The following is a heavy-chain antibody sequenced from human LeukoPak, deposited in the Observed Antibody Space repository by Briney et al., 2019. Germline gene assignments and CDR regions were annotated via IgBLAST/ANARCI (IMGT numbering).Heavy chain of an antibody. CDR1: GFTFSSYS. J-gene: IGHJ3*02. CDR2: ITSSGYTT. CDR3: ARDKGYGFDI. V-gene: IGHV3-48*02. Sequence: QPGGSLRLSCAASGFTFSSYSMNWVRQAPGKGLEWVSYITSSGYTTYYADSVKGRFTISRDNAKNLLFLQMNSLRDEDTAVYYCARDKGYGFDIWGQGTMVTVSS.